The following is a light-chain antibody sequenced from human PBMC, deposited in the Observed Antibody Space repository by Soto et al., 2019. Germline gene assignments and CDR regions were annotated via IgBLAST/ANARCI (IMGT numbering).Light chain of an antibody. V-gene: IGLV1-47*01. CDR3: AAWDDSPNWV. CDR2: RNN. Sequence: QSVLTQPPSASGTPGQRVTISCSGSSSNIGSNYVYWYQQLPGTAPKLLIYRNNQRPSGVPDRFSGSKSGTSASLAISGLRSEDAADYYCAAWDDSPNWVFGGGTKLTVL. CDR1: SSNIGSNY. J-gene: IGLJ3*02.